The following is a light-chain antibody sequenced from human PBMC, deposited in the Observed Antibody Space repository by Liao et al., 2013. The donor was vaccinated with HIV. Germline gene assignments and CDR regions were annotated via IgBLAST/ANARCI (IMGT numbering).Light chain of an antibody. CDR3: QSADSSGSYVV. J-gene: IGLJ2*01. CDR1: ALPKQF. Sequence: SYELTQPPSVSVSPGQTARITCSGDALPKQFAYWYQQKPGQAPVLVIYKDRERPSGIPERVSGSSSGTTVTLTISGVQAGDEADYYCQSADSSGSYVVFGGGTKLTVL. CDR2: KDR. V-gene: IGLV3-25*03.